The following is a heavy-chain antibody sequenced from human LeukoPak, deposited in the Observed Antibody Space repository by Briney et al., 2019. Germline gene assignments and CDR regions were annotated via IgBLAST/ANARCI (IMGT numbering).Heavy chain of an antibody. D-gene: IGHD1-26*01. CDR1: GFTFNKYA. CDR3: ASRGAAYIRY. Sequence: GGSLRLSCAASGFTFNKYALHWVRQAPGKGLEWVATISYDESNKFYADSVKDRFTISRDNSNNTLYLQMNSLRAEDTAVYYCASRGAAYIRYWGQGTLVAVSS. CDR2: ISYDESNK. V-gene: IGHV3-30*04. J-gene: IGHJ4*02.